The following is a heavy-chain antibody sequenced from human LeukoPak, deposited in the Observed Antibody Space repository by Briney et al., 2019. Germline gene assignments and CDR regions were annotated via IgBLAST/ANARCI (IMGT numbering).Heavy chain of an antibody. D-gene: IGHD1-1*01. CDR2: INAGDGNT. CDR1: GYTFINYA. Sequence: ASVKVSCKASGYTFINYAIHWVRQAPGQRPERMGWINAGDGNTKYSQKFQGRVTITRDTSASTAYMVLSSLRSEDTAVYYCARLRSLEGLDWGQGTLVTVSS. CDR3: ARLRSLEGLD. V-gene: IGHV1-3*01. J-gene: IGHJ4*02.